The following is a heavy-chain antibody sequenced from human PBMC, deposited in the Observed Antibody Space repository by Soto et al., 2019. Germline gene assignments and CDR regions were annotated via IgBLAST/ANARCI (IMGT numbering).Heavy chain of an antibody. J-gene: IGHJ6*02. Sequence: PSQTLSLTCAISGDSVSRNSAAWNWIRQSPSRGLEWLGRTYYRSKWYNDYAVSVKSRITINPDTSKNQFSLQLNSVTPEDTAVYYCARALDSGWYYYYYGMDFWGQGTPVTVSS. V-gene: IGHV6-1*01. CDR2: TYYRSKWYN. CDR3: ARALDSGWYYYYYGMDF. D-gene: IGHD6-19*01. CDR1: GDSVSRNSAA.